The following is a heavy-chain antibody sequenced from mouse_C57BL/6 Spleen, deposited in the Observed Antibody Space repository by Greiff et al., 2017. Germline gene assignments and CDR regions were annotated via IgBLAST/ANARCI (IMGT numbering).Heavy chain of an antibody. CDR1: GFNIKDDY. CDR3: TYYYGNYLYYFDY. D-gene: IGHD2-1*01. V-gene: IGHV14-4*01. J-gene: IGHJ2*01. CDR2: IDPGNGDT. Sequence: FQLQQSGAELVRPGASVKLSCTASGFNIKDDYMHWVKPRPDQGLEWIGWIDPGNGDTEYASKFQGKATITADTSSNSAYLQLSSLTSEDTAVYYCTYYYGNYLYYFDYWGQGTTLTVSS.